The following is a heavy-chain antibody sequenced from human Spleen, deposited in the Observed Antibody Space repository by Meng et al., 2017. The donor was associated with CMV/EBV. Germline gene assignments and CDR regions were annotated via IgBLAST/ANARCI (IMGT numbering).Heavy chain of an antibody. D-gene: IGHD4-11*01. CDR1: CGSFSCYY. V-gene: IGHV4-34*01. CDR3: ARGGRGLTSPYSNYGGWFDP. Sequence: QVQLQPGGAGLLKPSEALSLTCAGLCGSFSCYYWSWLRQPPGKGLEWIGEINHSGSTNYNPSLKSRVTISVDTSKNQFSLKLSSVTAADTAVYYCARGGRGLTSPYSNYGGWFDPWGQGTLVTVSS. J-gene: IGHJ5*02. CDR2: INHSGST.